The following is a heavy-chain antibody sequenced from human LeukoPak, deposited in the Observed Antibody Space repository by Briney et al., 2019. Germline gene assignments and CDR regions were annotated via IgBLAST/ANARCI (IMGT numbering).Heavy chain of an antibody. V-gene: IGHV3-30*04. CDR1: GITFSSHA. D-gene: IGHD2-15*01. CDR2: ISYDGKFQ. CDR3: ARDGSKFCSAGSCYEGFDY. Sequence: GRSLRLSCAASGITFSSHAMYWVRQAPGKGLEWVAGISYDGKFQYSADSVKGRFTISRDNSKNTLSLQVNSLRAEDTALYYCARDGSKFCSAGSCYEGFDYWGQGTLVTVSS. J-gene: IGHJ4*02.